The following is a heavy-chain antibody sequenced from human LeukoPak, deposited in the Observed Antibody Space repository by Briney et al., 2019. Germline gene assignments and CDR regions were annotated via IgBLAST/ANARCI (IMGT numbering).Heavy chain of an antibody. CDR3: ASTKTYYEFWSGYSLDY. Sequence: PSETLSLTCTVSGGSISSSSYYWGWIRQPPGKGLEWIGSIYYSGSTYYNPSLKSRVTISVDTSKNQLSLKLSSVTAADTAVYYCASTKTYYEFWSGYSLDYWGQGTLVTVSS. CDR2: IYYSGST. J-gene: IGHJ4*02. CDR1: GGSISSSSYY. D-gene: IGHD3-3*01. V-gene: IGHV4-39*01.